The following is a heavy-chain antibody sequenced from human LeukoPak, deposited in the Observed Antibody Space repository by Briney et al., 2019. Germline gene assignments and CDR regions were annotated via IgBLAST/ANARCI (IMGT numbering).Heavy chain of an antibody. CDR2: ISGSGGST. CDR3: AKDQRAAGTSACDY. J-gene: IGHJ4*02. CDR1: GFTFSSYA. D-gene: IGHD6-13*01. V-gene: IGHV3-23*01. Sequence: GGSLRLSCAASGFTFSSYAMSWVRQAPGKGLEWVSAISGSGGSTYYADSVKGRFTISRDNSKNTLYLQMNSLRAEDTAVYYCAKDQRAAGTSACDYWGQGTLVTVSS.